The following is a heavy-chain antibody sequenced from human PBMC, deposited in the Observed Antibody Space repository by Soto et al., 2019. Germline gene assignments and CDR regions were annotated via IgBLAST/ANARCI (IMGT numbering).Heavy chain of an antibody. Sequence: EVQLLESGGGLVQPGGSLRLSCAASGFTFSTSSMSWVRQAPGKGLEWVSAISGDSGAIYYADSVKGRFTISRDNSRDTLYLQMYSLRAEDTALYFYARGGRFTFGFDYWGQGTLISVSS. J-gene: IGHJ4*02. CDR1: GFTFSTSS. V-gene: IGHV3-23*01. CDR3: ARGGRFTFGFDY. CDR2: ISGDSGAI. D-gene: IGHD3-16*01.